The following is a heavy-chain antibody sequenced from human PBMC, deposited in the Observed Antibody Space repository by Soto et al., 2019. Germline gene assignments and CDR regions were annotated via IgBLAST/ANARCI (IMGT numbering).Heavy chain of an antibody. Sequence: PSETLSLTCAVYGGSFSGYYWSWIRQPPGKGLEWIGEINHSGSTNYNPSLKSRVTISVDTSKNQFSLKLSSVTAADTAVYYCARGVASVVTSYFDYWGQGTLVTV. CDR2: INHSGST. V-gene: IGHV4-34*01. J-gene: IGHJ4*02. CDR1: GGSFSGYY. D-gene: IGHD2-21*02. CDR3: ARGVASVVTSYFDY.